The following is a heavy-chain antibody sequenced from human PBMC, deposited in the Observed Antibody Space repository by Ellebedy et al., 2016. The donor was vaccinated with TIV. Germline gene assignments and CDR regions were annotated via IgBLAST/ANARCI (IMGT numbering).Heavy chain of an antibody. J-gene: IGHJ4*02. CDR1: GGSISSYY. V-gene: IGHV4-59*01. CDR2: IYYSGST. CDR3: ASTYYDSSGTLFDY. D-gene: IGHD3-22*01. Sequence: SETLSLXCTVSGGSISSYYWSWIRQPPGKGLEWIGYIYYSGSTNYNPSLKSRVTISVDTSKNQFSLKLSSVTAADTAVYYCASTYYDSSGTLFDYWGKGTLVTVSS.